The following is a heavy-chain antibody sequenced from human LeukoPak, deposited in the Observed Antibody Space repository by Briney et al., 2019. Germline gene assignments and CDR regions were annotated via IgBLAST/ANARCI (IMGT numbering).Heavy chain of an antibody. J-gene: IGHJ4*02. CDR2: MNQDGSKI. CDR1: GFTFSSYW. V-gene: IGHV3-7*01. Sequence: PGGSLRLSCAASGFTFSSYWMTWVRQAPGKGLEWVANMNQDGSKIYYVDSLKGRFTISRDNAKNSLHLQMNGLRAEDTAVYYCARGSSGYYIGYFDFWGQGTLVTVSS. D-gene: IGHD3-22*01. CDR3: ARGSSGYYIGYFDF.